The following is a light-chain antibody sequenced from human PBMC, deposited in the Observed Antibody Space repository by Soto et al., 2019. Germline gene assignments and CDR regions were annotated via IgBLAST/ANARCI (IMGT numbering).Light chain of an antibody. CDR1: SGHSSYI. CDR3: ETWDSNTHTV. CDR2: LEGSGSY. J-gene: IGLJ3*02. V-gene: IGLV4-60*02. Sequence: QPVLTQSSSASASLGSSVKLTCTLSSGHSSYIIAWHQQQPGKAPRYLMKLEGSGSYNKGSGVPDRFSGSSSGADRYLTISNLQFEDEADYYCETWDSNTHTVFGGGNKQTFL.